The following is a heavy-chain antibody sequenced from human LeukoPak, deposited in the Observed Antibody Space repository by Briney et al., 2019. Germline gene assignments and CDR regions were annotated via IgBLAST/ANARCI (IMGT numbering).Heavy chain of an antibody. CDR2: IYYSGST. D-gene: IGHD4-17*01. CDR3: ARIPYGDLRFDP. V-gene: IGHV4-31*03. Sequence: NPSETLSLTCTVSGGSISSGGYYWSWIRQHPGKGLEWIGYIYYSGSTYYNPSLKSRVTISVDTSKNQFSLKLSSVTAADTAVYYCARIPYGDLRFDPWGQGTLVTVSS. CDR1: GGSISSGGYY. J-gene: IGHJ5*02.